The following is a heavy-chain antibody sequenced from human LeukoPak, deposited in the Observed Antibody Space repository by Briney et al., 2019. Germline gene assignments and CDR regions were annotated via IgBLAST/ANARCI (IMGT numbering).Heavy chain of an antibody. CDR3: ARGGIVEIGFYYFGVDV. CDR2: ISFDGTDK. V-gene: IGHV3-30*03. CDR1: GFNFNHYA. D-gene: IGHD1-26*01. J-gene: IGHJ6*02. Sequence: PGGSLRLSCAASGFNFNHYAMHWVRQAPGKGLEWVALISFDGTDKYYGDSVKGRFTISRDNSKNTLYLRMNSLRPEDMGVYYCARGGIVEIGFYYFGVDVWGQGTPVAV.